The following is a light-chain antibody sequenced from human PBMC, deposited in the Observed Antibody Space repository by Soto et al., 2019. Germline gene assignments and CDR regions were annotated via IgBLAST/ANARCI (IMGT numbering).Light chain of an antibody. CDR1: STDIGAYNY. V-gene: IGLV2-14*01. CDR2: EVT. J-gene: IGLJ1*01. CDR3: NSYTTLSNRV. Sequence: QSELTQPASVSGSPGQSITISCTGTSTDIGAYNYFSWYQQHPVKAPKLLIYEVTNRPSGVSNIFSGSKSGNTASLPIPGLQAEDEANYYCNSYTTLSNRVFGTGTKVTVL.